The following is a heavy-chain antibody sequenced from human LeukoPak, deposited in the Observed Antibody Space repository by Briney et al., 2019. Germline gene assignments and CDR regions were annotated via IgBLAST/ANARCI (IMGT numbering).Heavy chain of an antibody. D-gene: IGHD2-8*02. CDR2: VHYSGST. Sequence: SETLTLTCTVSGGSISGYYWSWTRQPPGKGLECIAYVHYSGSTSYNPSLKSRVTISVDTSKNQFSLKLSSVTAADTAVYYCAREMVDCTDSSCPNRYYYGMDVWGQGTTVTVS. CDR3: AREMVDCTDSSCPNRYYYGMDV. CDR1: GGSISGYY. J-gene: IGHJ6*02. V-gene: IGHV4-59*01.